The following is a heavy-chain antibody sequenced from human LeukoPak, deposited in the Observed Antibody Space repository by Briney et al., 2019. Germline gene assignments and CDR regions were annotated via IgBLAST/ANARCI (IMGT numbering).Heavy chain of an antibody. V-gene: IGHV4-59*11. CDR2: IYYSGST. J-gene: IGHJ6*03. CDR3: ARVGGDFHYYYMDV. D-gene: IGHD2-21*01. CDR1: GGSISSHY. Sequence: PSETLSLTCTVSGGSISSHYWSWIRQPPGKGLEGIGYIYYSGSTNYNPSLKSRVTISVDTSKNQFSLKLSSVTAADTAVYYCARVGGDFHYYYMDVWGKGTTVTVSS.